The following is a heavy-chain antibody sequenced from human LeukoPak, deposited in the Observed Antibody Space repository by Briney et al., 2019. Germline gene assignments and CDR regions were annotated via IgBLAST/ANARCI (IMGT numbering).Heavy chain of an antibody. CDR3: ARRRIKGGFDY. D-gene: IGHD1-20*01. V-gene: IGHV3-33*08. J-gene: IGHJ4*02. Sequence: LSLTCAVYGGSFSGYYWSWIRQPPGKGLEWVAVIWYDGSNKYYADSVKGRFTISRDNSKNTLYLQMNSLRAEDTAVYYCARRRIKGGFDYWGQGTLVTVSS. CDR2: IWYDGSNK. CDR1: GGSFSGYY.